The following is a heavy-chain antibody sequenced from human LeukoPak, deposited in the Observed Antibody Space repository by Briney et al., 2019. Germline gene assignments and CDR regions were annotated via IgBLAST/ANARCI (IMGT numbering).Heavy chain of an antibody. Sequence: GGSLRLSCAASGFTFSTYWMHWVRQTPGEGLVWVSRITSDGSYTGYADSVKGRFTISRDNAKNTPYLQMNSLRAEDTAVYYCARDTFGGDDFWGQGTLVTVSS. CDR2: ITSDGSYT. J-gene: IGHJ4*02. CDR1: GFTFSTYW. D-gene: IGHD3-16*01. CDR3: ARDTFGGDDF. V-gene: IGHV3-74*01.